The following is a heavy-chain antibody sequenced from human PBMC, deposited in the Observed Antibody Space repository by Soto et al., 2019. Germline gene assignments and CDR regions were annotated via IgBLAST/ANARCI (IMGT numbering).Heavy chain of an antibody. CDR3: ARCIMITFGGVMG. Sequence: PSETLSLTCPVSGGSISSSSYYWGWIRQPPGKGLEWIGSIYYSGSTYYNPSLKSRVTISVDTSKNQFSLKLSSVTAADTAVYYCARCIMITFGGVMGWGQGTLVTVSS. V-gene: IGHV4-39*01. CDR2: IYYSGST. CDR1: GGSISSSSYY. D-gene: IGHD3-16*01. J-gene: IGHJ4*02.